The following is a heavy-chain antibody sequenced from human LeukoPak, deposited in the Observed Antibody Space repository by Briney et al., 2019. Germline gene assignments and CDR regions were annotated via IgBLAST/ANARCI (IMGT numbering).Heavy chain of an antibody. CDR2: ISYDGSNK. V-gene: IGHV3-30*03. J-gene: IGHJ4*02. CDR1: GFTFSSYG. CDR3: ARDLISYFDY. Sequence: GGSLRLSCAASGFTFSSYGMHWVRQAPGKGLEWVAVISYDGSNKYYADSVKGRFTISRDNSKNTQYLQMNSLRAEDTAVYYCARDLISYFDYWGQGTLVTVCS. D-gene: IGHD3/OR15-3a*01.